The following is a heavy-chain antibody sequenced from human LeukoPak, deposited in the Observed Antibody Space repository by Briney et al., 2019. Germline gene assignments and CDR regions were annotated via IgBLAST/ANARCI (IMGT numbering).Heavy chain of an antibody. D-gene: IGHD3-22*01. Sequence: PSETLSLTCAVYGGSFSGYYWSWIREPPGKGLEWIGEINHSGSTNYNPSLKSRVTISVDTSKNQFSLKLSSVTAADTAVYYCARGGLYDSSGYYWDYFDYWGQGTLVTVSS. V-gene: IGHV4-34*01. CDR2: INHSGST. CDR1: GGSFSGYY. CDR3: ARGGLYDSSGYYWDYFDY. J-gene: IGHJ4*02.